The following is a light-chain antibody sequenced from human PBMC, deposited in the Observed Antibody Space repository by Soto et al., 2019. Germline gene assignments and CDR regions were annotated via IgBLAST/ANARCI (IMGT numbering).Light chain of an antibody. J-gene: IGLJ2*01. V-gene: IGLV2-23*02. CDR3: CSYAGSSTLV. CDR2: EVN. Sequence: QSALTQPASVSGSPGQSITISCTGTSSDVWSYNFVSWFQQHPGKAPKVMIYEVNKRPSGISNRFSGSKSGNTASLTISGLQAEDEADYYCCSYAGSSTLVFGGGTKVTVL. CDR1: SSDVWSYNF.